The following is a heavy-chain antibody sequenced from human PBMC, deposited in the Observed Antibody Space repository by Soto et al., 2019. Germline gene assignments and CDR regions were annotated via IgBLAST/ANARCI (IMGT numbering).Heavy chain of an antibody. CDR1: GLNFDRNG. J-gene: IGHJ6*02. CDR2: IWYDGSKE. V-gene: IGHV3-33*01. CDR3: ARDRSAGNYFYYGMDV. Sequence: GSLRLSCAASGLNFDRNGMHWVRQAPGKGLEWVAVIWYDGSKETYSDSVKGRFTISRDNSKNMLYLQMNSVRVEDTAVYFCARDRSAGNYFYYGMDVWGQGTTVTVSS. D-gene: IGHD1-1*01.